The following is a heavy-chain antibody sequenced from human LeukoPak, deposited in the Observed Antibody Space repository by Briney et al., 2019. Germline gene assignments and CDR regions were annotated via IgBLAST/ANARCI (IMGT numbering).Heavy chain of an antibody. J-gene: IGHJ3*02. D-gene: IGHD3-10*01. CDR2: ISGSGGST. CDR1: GFTFSSYA. V-gene: IGHV3-23*01. Sequence: GGSLRLSCAASGFTFSSYAMSWVRQAPGKGLEWVSAISGSGGSTYYADSLKGRFTISRDNSKNTLYLQMNSLRAEDTAVYYCAKDLTYYYGLGSSTNAFDIWGQGTMVTVSS. CDR3: AKDLTYYYGLGSSTNAFDI.